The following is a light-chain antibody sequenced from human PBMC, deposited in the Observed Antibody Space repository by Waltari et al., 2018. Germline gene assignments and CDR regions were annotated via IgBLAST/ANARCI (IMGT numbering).Light chain of an antibody. CDR2: WAS. CDR3: QQYYTTPYT. V-gene: IGKV4-1*01. J-gene: IGKJ2*01. Sequence: DIVMTQSPDSLAVSLGERATINCKYSQSFLYSSNNKNYLAWYQQKPGQPPKLLIYWASTRESGVPDRFSGSGSGTDFTLTISSLQAEDVAVYYCQQYYTTPYTFGQGTKLEIK. CDR1: QSFLYSSNNKNY.